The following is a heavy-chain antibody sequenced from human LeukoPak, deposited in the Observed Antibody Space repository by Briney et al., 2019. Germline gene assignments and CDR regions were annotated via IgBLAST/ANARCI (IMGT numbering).Heavy chain of an antibody. CDR1: GFTLSSYA. D-gene: IGHD2-21*01. CDR2: ISDSGNT. V-gene: IGHV3-23*01. J-gene: IGHJ4*02. Sequence: PGGSLRLSCAASGFTLSSYAMSWVRQGPGKGLEWVSAISDSGNTYHADSVKGRFTIPRDSSKNTLFLQMNRLRPEDAAVYYCAKAPVTTCRGAYCYPFDYWGQGTLVTVSS. CDR3: AKAPVTTCRGAYCYPFDY.